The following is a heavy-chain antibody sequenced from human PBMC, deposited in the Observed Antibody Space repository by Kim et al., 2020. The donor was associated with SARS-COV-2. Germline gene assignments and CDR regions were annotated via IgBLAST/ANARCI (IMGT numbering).Heavy chain of an antibody. D-gene: IGHD4-4*01. CDR3: ASSDLDNYWAFDI. Sequence: SETLSLTCTVSGGSISSSSYYWGWIRQPPGKGLEWIGSIYYSGSTYYNPSLKSRVTISVDTSKNQFSLKLSSVTAADTAVYYCASSDLDNYWAFDIWGQGTMVTVSS. CDR2: IYYSGST. CDR1: GGSISSSSYY. V-gene: IGHV4-39*01. J-gene: IGHJ3*02.